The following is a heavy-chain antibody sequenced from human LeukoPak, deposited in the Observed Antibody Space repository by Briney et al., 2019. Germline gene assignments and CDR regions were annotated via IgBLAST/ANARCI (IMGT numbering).Heavy chain of an antibody. J-gene: IGHJ5*02. CDR2: IYYSGST. CDR3: AREPCSSTSCYYNWFDP. D-gene: IGHD2-2*01. Sequence: TLSLTCTVAGGSVRSGGYYWSWIRQHPGKGLEWIGYIYYSGSTYYNPSLKSRVTISVDTSKNQFSLKLSSVTAADTAVYYCAREPCSSTSCYYNWFDPWGQGTLVTVSS. CDR1: GGSVRSGGYY. V-gene: IGHV4-31*03.